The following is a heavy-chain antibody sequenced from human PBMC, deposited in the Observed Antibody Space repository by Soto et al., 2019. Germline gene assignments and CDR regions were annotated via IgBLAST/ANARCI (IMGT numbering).Heavy chain of an antibody. CDR2: IDPSDSYT. D-gene: IGHD3-10*01. V-gene: IGHV5-10-1*01. J-gene: IGHJ6*02. CDR1: GYSFTSYW. CDR3: ARHGSGSYYYYYGMDV. Sequence: GESLKISCKGSGYSFTSYWISWVRQMPGKGLEWMGRIDPSDSYTNYSPSFQGHVTISADKSISTAYLQWSSLKASDTAMYYCARHGSGSYYYYYGMDVWGQGTTVTVSS.